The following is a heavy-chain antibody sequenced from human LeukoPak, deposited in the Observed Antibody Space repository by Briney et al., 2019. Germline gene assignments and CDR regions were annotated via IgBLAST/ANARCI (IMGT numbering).Heavy chain of an antibody. CDR1: GFTFSYYS. CDR3: AKTRRGSGYLPGVY. D-gene: IGHD3-22*01. J-gene: IGHJ4*02. Sequence: GGSLRLSCAASGFTFSYYSMNWVRQAPGRGLEWVSCISSSSSLIFYSDSVRGRFTISRDNAKNLLYLHMNSLRTEDTALYYCAKTRRGSGYLPGVYWGQGTLVTVSS. CDR2: ISSSSSLI. V-gene: IGHV3-21*04.